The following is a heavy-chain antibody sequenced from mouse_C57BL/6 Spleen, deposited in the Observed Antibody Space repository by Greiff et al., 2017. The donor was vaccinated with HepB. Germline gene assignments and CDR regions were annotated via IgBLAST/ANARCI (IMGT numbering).Heavy chain of an antibody. J-gene: IGHJ2*01. CDR2: ILPGSGST. CDR1: GYTFTGYW. CDR3: ARTLFYYDYDDEGGFDY. V-gene: IGHV1-9*01. D-gene: IGHD2-4*01. Sequence: QVQLQQSGAELMKPGASVKLSCKATGYTFTGYWIEWVKQRPGHGLEWIGEILPGSGSTNYNEKFKGKATFTADTSSNTAYMQLSSLTTEDSAIYYCARTLFYYDYDDEGGFDYWGQGTTLTVSS.